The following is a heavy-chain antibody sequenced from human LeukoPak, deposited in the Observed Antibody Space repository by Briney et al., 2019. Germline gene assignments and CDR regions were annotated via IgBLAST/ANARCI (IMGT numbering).Heavy chain of an antibody. V-gene: IGHV3-48*03. CDR3: ARDDYDSSGYLDY. CDR2: ISSSGSTI. Sequence: PGGSLRLSCAASGFTFSSYEMNWVSQDPGKGLEWVSYISSSGSTIYYADSVKGRFTISRDNAKNSLYLQMNSLRAEDTAVYYCARDDYDSSGYLDYWGQGTLVTVSS. D-gene: IGHD3-22*01. CDR1: GFTFSSYE. J-gene: IGHJ4*02.